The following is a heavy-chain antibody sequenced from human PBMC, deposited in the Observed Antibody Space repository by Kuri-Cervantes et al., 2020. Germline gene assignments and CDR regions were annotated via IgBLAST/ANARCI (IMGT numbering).Heavy chain of an antibody. CDR2: INAGNGNT. V-gene: IGHV1-3*01. CDR1: GYTFSRYA. D-gene: IGHD1-1*01. Sequence: ASVKVSCKASGYTFSRYAVHWVRQAPGQRFEWMGWINAGNGNTRYSQKLQGRVTFTRDTSASTIYMELSSLKFEDTAVYYCARDGTGTGMYYWGQGTLVTVSS. CDR3: ARDGTGTGMYY. J-gene: IGHJ4*02.